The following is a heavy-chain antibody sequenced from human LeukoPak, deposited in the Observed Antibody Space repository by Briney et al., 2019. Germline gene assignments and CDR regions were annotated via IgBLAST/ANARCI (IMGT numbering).Heavy chain of an antibody. CDR2: IYSGGNT. J-gene: IGHJ4*02. D-gene: IGHD3-9*01. V-gene: IGHV3-53*01. CDR1: GFTVSSNF. Sequence: PGGSLRLSCAASGFTVSSNFMSWVRQAPGKGLEWVSIIYSGGNTYYADSVKGRFTISRDNSKNTLYLQMNSLRAEDTAVYYCAKDAAGDYDILTGYDYWGQGTLVTVSS. CDR3: AKDAAGDYDILTGYDY.